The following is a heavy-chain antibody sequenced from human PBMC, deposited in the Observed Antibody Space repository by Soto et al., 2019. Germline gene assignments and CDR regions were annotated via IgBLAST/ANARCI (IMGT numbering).Heavy chain of an antibody. CDR1: GGSINSGGYY. J-gene: IGHJ4*02. Sequence: QVQLQESGPGLVKPSQTLSLTCTVSGGSINSGGYYWSWIRQHPGKGLEWIGYIYYSGTTYYNPSLQSRVTISLDTSENQFSLKLSSVTAADTAVYYCARTDSSGYYVGYWGQGTLVTVSS. V-gene: IGHV4-31*03. D-gene: IGHD3-22*01. CDR3: ARTDSSGYYVGY. CDR2: IYYSGTT.